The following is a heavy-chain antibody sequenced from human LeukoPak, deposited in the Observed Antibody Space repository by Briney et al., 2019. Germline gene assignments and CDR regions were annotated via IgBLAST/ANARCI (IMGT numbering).Heavy chain of an antibody. J-gene: IGHJ6*03. V-gene: IGHV1-69*06. CDR3: ARQGGIAASDYYYYYMDV. CDR1: GYTFTDYY. Sequence: SVKVSCKASGYTFTDYYIHWVRQAPGQGLEWMGGIIPIFGTANYAQKFQGRVTITADKSTSTAYMELSSLRSEDTAVYYCARQGGIAASDYYYYYMDVWGKGTTVTVSS. D-gene: IGHD6-13*01. CDR2: IIPIFGTA.